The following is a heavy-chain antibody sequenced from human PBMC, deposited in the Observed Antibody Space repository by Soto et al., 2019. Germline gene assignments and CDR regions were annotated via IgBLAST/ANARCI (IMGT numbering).Heavy chain of an antibody. CDR3: ARQGHSSSWGYYYYYMDV. J-gene: IGHJ6*03. CDR1: GGSISSYY. Sequence: SETLSLTCTVSGGSISSYYWSWIRQPPGKGLEWIGYIYYSGSTNYYPSLKSRVTISVDTSKNQFSLKLSSVTAADTAVYYCARQGHSSSWGYYYYYMDVWGKGTTVTVSS. CDR2: IYYSGST. D-gene: IGHD6-13*01. V-gene: IGHV4-59*08.